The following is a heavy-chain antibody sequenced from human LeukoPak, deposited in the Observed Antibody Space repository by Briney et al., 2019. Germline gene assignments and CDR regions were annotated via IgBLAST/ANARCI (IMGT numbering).Heavy chain of an antibody. CDR1: GDPIRSSY. D-gene: IGHD3-16*01. Sequence: PSETLSLTCTVSGDPIRSSYWSWIWQPPGKGLEWIGYIYYTGTTTYNPSLKSRVTISVDTSKNLFSLDLSSVTAADTAVYYCARRGGLNRGYWYFDLWGRGTLVTVSS. CDR2: IYYTGTT. V-gene: IGHV4-59*01. CDR3: ARRGGLNRGYWYFDL. J-gene: IGHJ2*01.